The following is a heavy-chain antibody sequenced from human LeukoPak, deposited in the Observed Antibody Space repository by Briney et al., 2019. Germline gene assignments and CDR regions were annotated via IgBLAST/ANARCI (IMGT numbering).Heavy chain of an antibody. D-gene: IGHD4-17*01. J-gene: IGHJ4*02. CDR3: ARALYGDYAFDY. Sequence: GGSLRLSCAASGFSVSSNYMSWVRQAPGKGLEWVSVIYSGGSTYYADSVKGRFTISRDNSKNTLYLQMNSLRAEDTAVYYCARALYGDYAFDYWGQGTLVTVSS. CDR2: IYSGGST. V-gene: IGHV3-53*01. CDR1: GFSVSSNY.